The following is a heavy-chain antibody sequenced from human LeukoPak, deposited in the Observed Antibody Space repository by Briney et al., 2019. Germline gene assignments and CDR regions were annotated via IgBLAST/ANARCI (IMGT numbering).Heavy chain of an antibody. CDR1: GTSISRSGYY. CDR2: VHYSLNS. J-gene: IGHJ4*02. V-gene: IGHV4-61*08. D-gene: IGHD5-24*01. Sequence: PSQTLSHTCTVSGTSISRSGYYWSWIRQHPGKGLEWIGNVHYSLNSNYSPSLESRVTISMDTSKRQFSLKLTSVTAADTAVYYCACYKIVERNFDFWGQGMLVTVSS. CDR3: ACYKIVERNFDF.